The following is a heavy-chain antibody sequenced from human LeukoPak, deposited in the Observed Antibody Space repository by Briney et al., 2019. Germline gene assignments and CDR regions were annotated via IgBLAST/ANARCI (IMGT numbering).Heavy chain of an antibody. V-gene: IGHV4-4*07. D-gene: IGHD6-19*01. CDR2: IHTSGIT. J-gene: IGHJ4*02. CDR1: GGSISNYH. Sequence: SETLSLTCTVSGGSISNYHWSWIRQPAGKGLDWIGQIHTSGITNYNPPLKSRVSMSIDTTEDQVSLTIRSVTAADTAFYYCARRDISSGWSFDYWGQGTLVTVSS. CDR3: ARRDISSGWSFDY.